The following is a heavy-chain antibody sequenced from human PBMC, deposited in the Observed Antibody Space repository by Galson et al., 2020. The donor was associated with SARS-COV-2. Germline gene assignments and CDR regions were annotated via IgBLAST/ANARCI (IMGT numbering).Heavy chain of an antibody. D-gene: IGHD6-13*01. J-gene: IGHJ5*02. V-gene: IGHV4-39*01. CDR2: IYYSGST. CDR3: ARHWGSSSWLPAGWFDP. CDR1: GGSISSSSYY. Sequence: SETLSLTCTVSGGSISSSSYYWGWIRQPPGKGLEWIGSIYYSGSTYYNPSLKSRVTISVDTSKNQFSLKLSSVTAADTAVYYCARHWGSSSWLPAGWFDPWGQGTLVTVSS.